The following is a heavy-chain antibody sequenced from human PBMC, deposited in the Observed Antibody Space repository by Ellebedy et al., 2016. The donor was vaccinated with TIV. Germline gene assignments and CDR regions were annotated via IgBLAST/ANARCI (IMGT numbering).Heavy chain of an antibody. V-gene: IGHV3-30*02. D-gene: IGHD3-10*01. CDR1: GFTFSSYG. J-gene: IGHJ2*01. CDR2: IRYDGSNK. CDR3: ARGAEVEGVTNFDL. Sequence: PGGSLRLSCAASGFTFSSYGMHWVRQAPGKGLEWVAFIRYDGSNKYYADSVKGRFTISRDNSKNTLYLQMNSLRAEDTAVYYCARGAEVEGVTNFDLWGRGTLVTVSS.